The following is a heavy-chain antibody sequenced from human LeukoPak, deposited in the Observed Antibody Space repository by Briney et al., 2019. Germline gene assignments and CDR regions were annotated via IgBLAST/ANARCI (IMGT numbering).Heavy chain of an antibody. V-gene: IGHV3-21*01. CDR1: GFTFSRYS. D-gene: IGHD6-13*01. CDR3: ASKTTGIAYDAFDI. J-gene: IGHJ3*02. Sequence: GGSLRLSCAASGFTFSRYSMTWVRQAPGKGLEWVSSISSTNSYIYYADSMKGRFTISRDNAKNSLYLQMNSLRAEDTAVYYCASKTTGIAYDAFDIWGQGTMVTVSS. CDR2: ISSTNSYI.